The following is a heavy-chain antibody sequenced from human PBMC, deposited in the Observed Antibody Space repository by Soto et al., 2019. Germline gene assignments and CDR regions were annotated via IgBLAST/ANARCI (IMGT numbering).Heavy chain of an antibody. V-gene: IGHV1-69*01. D-gene: IGHD1-20*01. CDR1: GGTFSNNA. CDR2: IVPIFGTA. J-gene: IGHJ6*02. Sequence: QVQLVQSGAEVKKPGSSVKVSCKTSGGTFSNNAISWVRQAPGQGLEWRGGIVPIFGTANYAQKFQGRVTIIADESTSSAYMELRSMRSEDTAIYYCATKRAVYNPSRGMDVWGQGTTVTVSS. CDR3: ATKRAVYNPSRGMDV.